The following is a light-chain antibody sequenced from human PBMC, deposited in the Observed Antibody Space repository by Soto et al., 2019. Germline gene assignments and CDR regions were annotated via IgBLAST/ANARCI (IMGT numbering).Light chain of an antibody. CDR2: GAS. CDR3: QQYNNWPSIN. CDR1: QSVSSN. Sequence: EIVLTQSPGTMSLSPGYRDTLSCRSSQSVSSNYLAWYQQKPGQAPRLLIYGASTRATRIPARFSGSGSGTEFTLTIRSLQSEDFAVYYCQQYNNWPSINCGQGQRREIK. J-gene: IGKJ5*01. V-gene: IGKV3-15*01.